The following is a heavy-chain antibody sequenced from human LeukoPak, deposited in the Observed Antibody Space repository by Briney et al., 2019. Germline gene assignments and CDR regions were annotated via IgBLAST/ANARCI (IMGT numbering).Heavy chain of an antibody. J-gene: IGHJ1*01. CDR3: ASSRVVVVPAQED. Sequence: ERPLIFTWAASGSTLSSYGMQWVRQAPGKGLEWVAVISYDGSNKYYADSVKGRFTISRDNSKNTLYLQMNSLRAEDTAVYYCASSRVVVVPAQEDWGQGTLVTVSS. CDR1: GSTLSSYG. V-gene: IGHV3-30*03. D-gene: IGHD2-2*01. CDR2: ISYDGSNK.